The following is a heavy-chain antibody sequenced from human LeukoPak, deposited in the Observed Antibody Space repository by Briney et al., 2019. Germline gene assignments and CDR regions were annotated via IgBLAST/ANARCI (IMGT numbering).Heavy chain of an antibody. D-gene: IGHD3-16*01. CDR3: AKSEAYLVNKYYSDY. CDR2: ISGSGGST. Sequence: GGSLRLSCAASGFTFSSYAMSWVRQAPGKGLEWVSAISGSGGSTYYADSVKGRFTISRDNSKNTLYLQMNSLRAEDTAVYYCAKSEAYLVNKYYSDYWGQGTLVTVSS. V-gene: IGHV3-23*01. CDR1: GFTFSSYA. J-gene: IGHJ4*02.